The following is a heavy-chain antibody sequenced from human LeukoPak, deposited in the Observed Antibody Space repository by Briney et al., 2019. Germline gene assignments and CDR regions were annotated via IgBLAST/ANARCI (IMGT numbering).Heavy chain of an antibody. CDR1: GFTFSSIA. D-gene: IGHD6-13*01. CDR3: ARGGEIAETTFDI. J-gene: IGHJ3*02. Sequence: QPGGSLRLSCAASGFTFSSIAMSWVRQAPDKGLEWVSTISGSGGGTYYADSVKGRFTISRDNSKNTLYLQMNSLRAEDTAVYYCARGGEIAETTFDIWGQGTMLTVSS. CDR2: ISGSGGGT. V-gene: IGHV3-23*01.